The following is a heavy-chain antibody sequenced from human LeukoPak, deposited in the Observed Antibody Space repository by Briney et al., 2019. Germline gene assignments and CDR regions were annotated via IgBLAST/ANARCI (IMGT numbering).Heavy chain of an antibody. CDR3: ARGLVFWSGYYSSYYFDY. J-gene: IGHJ4*02. V-gene: IGHV3-33*01. CDR1: GFTFSSYG. Sequence: GGSLRLSCAASGFTFSSYGMHWVRQAPGKGLEWVAVIWYDGSNKYYADSAKGRFTISRDNSKNTLYLQMNSLRAEDTAVYYCARGLVFWSGYYSSYYFDYWGQGTLVTVSS. D-gene: IGHD3-3*01. CDR2: IWYDGSNK.